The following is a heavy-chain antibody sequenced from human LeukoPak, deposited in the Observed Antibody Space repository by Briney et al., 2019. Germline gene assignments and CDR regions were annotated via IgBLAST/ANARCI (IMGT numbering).Heavy chain of an antibody. CDR1: GLTFSNYA. D-gene: IGHD6-13*01. J-gene: IGHJ4*02. V-gene: IGHV3-23*01. CDR3: ARDISRGAAAGNY. Sequence: GGSLRLSCAASGLTFSNYAMSWVRQAPGKGLDWVSAISGTGGTTYYADSVKGRFTISRDNSKNTLYLQMNSLRAEDTAVYYCARDISRGAAAGNYWGQGTLVTVSS. CDR2: ISGTGGTT.